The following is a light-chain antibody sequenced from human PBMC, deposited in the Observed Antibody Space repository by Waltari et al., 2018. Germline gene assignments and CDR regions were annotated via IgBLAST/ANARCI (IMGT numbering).Light chain of an antibody. CDR2: DVS. J-gene: IGLJ3*02. CDR1: SSDVGGYHY. CDR3: SSYTSSSTLWV. Sequence: QSALTQPASVSGSPGQSITISCPGTSSDVGGYHYVSWYQQPPGKAPKLMIYDVSNRPSGVSNRFSGSKSGNTASLTISGLQAEDEADYYCSSYTSSSTLWVFGGGTKLTVL. V-gene: IGLV2-14*03.